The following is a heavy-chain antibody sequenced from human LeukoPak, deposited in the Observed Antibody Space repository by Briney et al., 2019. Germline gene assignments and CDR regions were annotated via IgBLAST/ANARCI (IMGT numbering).Heavy chain of an antibody. CDR3: ARVRGSTVTTSREYYFDY. D-gene: IGHD4-17*01. V-gene: IGHV1-18*04. Sequence: ASVKVSCKASGYTFTSYGISWVRQAPGQGLEWMGWISAYNGNTNYAQKLQGRVTMTRDTSTSTAYMELRSLRSDDTAVYYCARVRGSTVTTSREYYFDYWGQGTQVTVS. CDR2: ISAYNGNT. J-gene: IGHJ4*02. CDR1: GYTFTSYG.